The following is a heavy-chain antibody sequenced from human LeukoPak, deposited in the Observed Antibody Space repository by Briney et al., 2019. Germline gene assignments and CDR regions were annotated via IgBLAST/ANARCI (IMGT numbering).Heavy chain of an antibody. V-gene: IGHV3-23*01. CDR3: AKGDGTFDY. Sequence: GGSLRLSCAASGFTFTTYAMSWVRQAPGKGLEWVSTISGSGGSTYYADSVKGRFTVSRDNSKNTLYLQMNSLRAEDTAVYYGAKGDGTFDYWGQGTLVTVSS. CDR2: ISGSGGST. D-gene: IGHD1-1*01. J-gene: IGHJ4*02. CDR1: GFTFTTYA.